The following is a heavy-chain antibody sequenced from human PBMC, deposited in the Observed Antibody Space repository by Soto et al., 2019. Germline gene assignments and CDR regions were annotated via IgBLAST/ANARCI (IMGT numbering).Heavy chain of an antibody. CDR3: ARDAPPDDY. V-gene: IGHV3-21*01. CDR1: GFTFSTYG. Sequence: GGSLRLSCAASGFTFSTYGMHWVRQAPGKGLEWVSSISSSGRHLYHADSVQGRFTISRDIARNSLYLQMNSLRAEDTAVYYCARDAPPDDYWGQGTLVTVSS. J-gene: IGHJ4*02. CDR2: ISSSGRHL.